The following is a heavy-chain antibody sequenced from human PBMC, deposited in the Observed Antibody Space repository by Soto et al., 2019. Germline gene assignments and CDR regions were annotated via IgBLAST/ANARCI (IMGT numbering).Heavy chain of an antibody. J-gene: IGHJ4*02. CDR1: GYTFTSYD. CDR2: MNPNSGNT. Sequence: QVQLVQSGAEVKKPGASVKVSCKASGYTFTSYDISWVRQAPGQGLEWMGWMNPNSGNTGYAQKFQGRVTMTRNTSRSTAYMELSSLRSEDAAVYYCARELNAKGEDYWGQGTLGTVPS. D-gene: IGHD2-21*01. V-gene: IGHV1-8*01. CDR3: ARELNAKGEDY.